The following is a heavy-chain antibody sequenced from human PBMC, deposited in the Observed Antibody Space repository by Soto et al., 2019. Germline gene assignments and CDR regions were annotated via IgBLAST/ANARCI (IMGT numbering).Heavy chain of an antibody. CDR2: IRREGSST. CDR1: GFTLSSYW. J-gene: IGHJ6*02. V-gene: IGHV3-74*01. Sequence: EVQLVESGGGLVQPGGSLRLSCAASGFTLSSYWMHWVRQAPGKGLVWVSRIRREGSSTAYADSVKGRFTISRDNAKNTLNMQMNSLRAEDTAVYYCTRGQAGPYGMDVWGQGTTVTVSS. CDR3: TRGQAGPYGMDV.